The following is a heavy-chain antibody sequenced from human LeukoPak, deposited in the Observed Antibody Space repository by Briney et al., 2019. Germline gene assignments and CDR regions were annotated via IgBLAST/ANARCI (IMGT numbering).Heavy chain of an antibody. Sequence: GGSLRLSCEASGFTFSSYAMSWVRQAPGKGLEWVSGISGSGENTYYADSVKGRFTISRDNSKNTLYLQMNSLRAEDTAVYYCAKWGCSGGSCYPFDYWGQGTLVTVSS. CDR3: AKWGCSGGSCYPFDY. V-gene: IGHV3-23*01. CDR2: ISGSGENT. D-gene: IGHD2-15*01. CDR1: GFTFSSYA. J-gene: IGHJ4*02.